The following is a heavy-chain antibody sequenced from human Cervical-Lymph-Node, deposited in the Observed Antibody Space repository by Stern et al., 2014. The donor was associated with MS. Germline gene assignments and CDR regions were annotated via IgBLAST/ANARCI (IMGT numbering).Heavy chain of an antibody. D-gene: IGHD6-25*01. V-gene: IGHV3-30-3*01. CDR2: ISYDGSSQ. CDR1: GFTFGSPA. CDR3: ARPAAARYFDY. Sequence: VQLVASGGGVVQPGRSLRLSCAASGFTFGSPAMHWVRQAPGKGLDWVAIISYDGSSQHYADSVKGRFTISRDNSNNTLYLQMNSLRAEDTAMYYCARPAAARYFDYWGQGTQVTVSS. J-gene: IGHJ4*02.